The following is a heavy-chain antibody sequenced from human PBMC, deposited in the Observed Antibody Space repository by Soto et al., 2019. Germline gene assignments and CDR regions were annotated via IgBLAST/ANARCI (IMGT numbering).Heavy chain of an antibody. CDR2: VFHSGRT. CDR3: ATDLPITPR. CDR1: GGSISSGNW. Sequence: SETLSLTCAVSGGSISSGNWWSWIRQSPGKGPEWIGEVFHSGRTNYNPSLKSRVTISMNKSTNQFSLMLTSVTAADTAVYYCATDLPITPRWGQGTRVTVSS. V-gene: IGHV4-4*02. J-gene: IGHJ4*01. D-gene: IGHD5-12*01.